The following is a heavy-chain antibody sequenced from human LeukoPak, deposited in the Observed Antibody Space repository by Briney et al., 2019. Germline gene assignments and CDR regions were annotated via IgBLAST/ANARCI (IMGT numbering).Heavy chain of an antibody. CDR3: ARERGENYYDSSGYEHFDY. V-gene: IGHV4-34*01. D-gene: IGHD3-22*01. CDR2: INHSGST. J-gene: IGHJ4*02. Sequence: SETLSLTCAVYGGSFSGYYWSWIRQPPGKGLEWIGEINHSGSTNYNPSLKGRVTISVDTSKNQFSLKLSSVTAADTAVYYCARERGENYYDSSGYEHFDYWDQGTLVTVSS. CDR1: GGSFSGYY.